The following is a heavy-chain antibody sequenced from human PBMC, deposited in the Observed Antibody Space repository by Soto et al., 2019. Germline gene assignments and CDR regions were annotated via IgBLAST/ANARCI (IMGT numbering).Heavy chain of an antibody. J-gene: IGHJ3*02. Sequence: LRLSCAASGFTFSRYWMNWVRQAPLKGLEWVANIKQDGTEKNYVYSVKGRFTISRDNARNSLYLQMDSLRAEDTAVYFCARGDTPMITGMDSFDIWGQGTMVTVSS. CDR1: GFTFSRYW. D-gene: IGHD5-18*01. V-gene: IGHV3-7*01. CDR3: ARGDTPMITGMDSFDI. CDR2: IKQDGTEK.